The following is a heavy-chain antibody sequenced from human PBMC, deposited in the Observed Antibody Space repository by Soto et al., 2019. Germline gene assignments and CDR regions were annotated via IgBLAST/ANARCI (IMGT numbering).Heavy chain of an antibody. CDR1: GGSISSYY. CDR3: ARGIVDVVVPAALFDP. J-gene: IGHJ5*02. D-gene: IGHD2-2*01. V-gene: IGHV4-59*01. CDR2: IYYSGST. Sequence: SETLSLTCTVSGGSISSYYWSWIRQPPGKGLEWIGYIYYSGSTNYNPSLKSRVTISVDTSKNQFSLKLSSVTAADKAVYYCARGIVDVVVPAALFDPWGQGTLVTVSS.